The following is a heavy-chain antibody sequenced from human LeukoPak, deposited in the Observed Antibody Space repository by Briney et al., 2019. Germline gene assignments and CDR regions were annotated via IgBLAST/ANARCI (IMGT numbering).Heavy chain of an antibody. Sequence: SVKVSCKASGGTFSSYAISWVRQAPGQGLEWMGRIIPILGIANYAQKFQGRVTITADKSTSTAYMELSSLRSEDTAVYYCARVNCSGGSCYSQIFDYWGQGTLVTVSS. J-gene: IGHJ4*02. CDR3: ARVNCSGGSCYSQIFDY. V-gene: IGHV1-69*04. D-gene: IGHD2-15*01. CDR1: GGTFSSYA. CDR2: IIPILGIA.